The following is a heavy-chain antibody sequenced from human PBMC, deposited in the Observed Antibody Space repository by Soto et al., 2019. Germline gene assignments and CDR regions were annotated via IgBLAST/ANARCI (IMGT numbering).Heavy chain of an antibody. J-gene: IGHJ4*02. V-gene: IGHV1-2*04. Sequence: QVQLVQSGAEVKKPGASVKVSCKASGYTFTAYYMHWVRQAPGQGLEWMGWITPNSGGTNYAQKFQGWVTMTRDTSISTAYMERSRLRSDDTAVYYCARGGGLRYSYGYRYYFDYWGQGTLVTVSS. CDR3: ARGGGLRYSYGYRYYFDY. D-gene: IGHD5-18*01. CDR2: ITPNSGGT. CDR1: GYTFTAYY.